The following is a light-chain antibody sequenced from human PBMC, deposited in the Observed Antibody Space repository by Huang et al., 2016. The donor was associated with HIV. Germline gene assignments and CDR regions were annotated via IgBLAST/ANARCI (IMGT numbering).Light chain of an antibody. Sequence: DIQMTQSPSSLSASVGDRVTITCRASQGISDSLAWYQQKSGRPPKLLLYAASTLESGVPSRVSGSGSGTDHTLTISSLQPEDLATYYCQQYFDTILTFGGGTKVEIK. V-gene: IGKV1-NL1*01. CDR1: QGISDS. CDR2: AAS. J-gene: IGKJ4*01. CDR3: QQYFDTILT.